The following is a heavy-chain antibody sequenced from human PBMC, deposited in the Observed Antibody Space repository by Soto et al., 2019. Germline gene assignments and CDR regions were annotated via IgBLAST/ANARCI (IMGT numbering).Heavy chain of an antibody. CDR2: IIPIFGTA. CDR3: ARDSPGVLVPAARIYYDGMDV. J-gene: IGHJ6*02. V-gene: IGHV1-69*13. D-gene: IGHD2-2*01. CDR1: GGTFSSYA. Sequence: GASVKVSCKASGGTFSSYAISWVRQAPGQGLEWMGGIIPIFGTANYAQKFQGRVTITADESTSTAYMELSSLRSEDTAVYYCARDSPGVLVPAARIYYDGMDVWGQGTTVTGSS.